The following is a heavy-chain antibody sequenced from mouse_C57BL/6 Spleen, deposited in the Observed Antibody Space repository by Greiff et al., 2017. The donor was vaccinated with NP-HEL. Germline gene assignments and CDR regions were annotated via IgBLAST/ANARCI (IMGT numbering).Heavy chain of an antibody. CDR3: ARRNELRAWFAY. V-gene: IGHV1-69*01. CDR1: GYTFTSYW. J-gene: IGHJ3*01. CDR2: IDPSDSYT. D-gene: IGHD1-1*01. Sequence: QVQLQQPGAELVMPGASVKLSCKASGYTFTSYWMHWVKQRPGQGLEWIGEIDPSDSYTNYNQKFKGKATLTVDKSSSTAYMQLSSPTAEDAAVYYCARRNELRAWFAYWGQGTLVTVSA.